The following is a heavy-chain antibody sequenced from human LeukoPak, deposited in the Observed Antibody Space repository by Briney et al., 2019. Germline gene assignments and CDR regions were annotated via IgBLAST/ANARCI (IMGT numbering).Heavy chain of an antibody. J-gene: IGHJ4*02. D-gene: IGHD2-8*01. Sequence: PGGSLRLSCAASGFTFSTYGMHWVRQAPGKGLEWVAVISYAGSYIYADSVKGRFTISRDNSNNMVYLQMNSLRGEDTAVYYCARGYCFNGNCPFAFDYWGQGALVTVSS. CDR1: GFTFSTYG. V-gene: IGHV3-30*03. CDR3: ARGYCFNGNCPFAFDY. CDR2: ISYAGSYI.